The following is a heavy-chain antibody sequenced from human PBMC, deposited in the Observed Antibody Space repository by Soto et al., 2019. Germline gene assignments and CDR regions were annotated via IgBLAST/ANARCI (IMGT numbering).Heavy chain of an antibody. V-gene: IGHV3-64D*06. J-gene: IGHJ4*02. Sequence: PGGSLRLSCSASGFTFSSYAMHWVRQAPGKGLEYVSAISSNGGSTYYADSVKGRFTISRDNSKNTLYLQMSSLRAEDTAVYYCVKVWFGELSIPDYWGQGTLVTVPQ. CDR3: VKVWFGELSIPDY. CDR1: GFTFSSYA. D-gene: IGHD3-10*01. CDR2: ISSNGGST.